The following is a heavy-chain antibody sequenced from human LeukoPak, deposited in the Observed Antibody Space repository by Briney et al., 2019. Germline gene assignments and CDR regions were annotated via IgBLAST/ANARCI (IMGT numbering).Heavy chain of an antibody. CDR1: GFIFNTYG. Sequence: PGGSLRLSCAASGFIFNTYGMHWVRQAPGKGLEWVAVISYDGSNKYYADSVKGRFTISRDNSMNTLFLQMNSLRAEDTAVYYCAKDSGGGYDYVWGSYRPYFDYWGQGTLVTVSS. J-gene: IGHJ4*02. CDR2: ISYDGSNK. CDR3: AKDSGGGYDYVWGSYRPYFDY. V-gene: IGHV3-30*18. D-gene: IGHD3-16*02.